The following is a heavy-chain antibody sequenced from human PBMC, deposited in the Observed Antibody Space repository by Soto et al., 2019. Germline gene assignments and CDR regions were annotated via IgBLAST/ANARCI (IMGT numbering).Heavy chain of an antibody. J-gene: IGHJ6*02. V-gene: IGHV3-30*18. Sequence: PGGSLRLSCAASGFTFSSYGMHWVRQAPGKGLEWVAVISYDGSNKYYADSVEGRFTISRDNSKNTLYLQMNSLRAEDTAVYYCAKGIVVVPAAINYYYGMDVWGQGTTVTVSS. CDR1: GFTFSSYG. D-gene: IGHD2-2*01. CDR3: AKGIVVVPAAINYYYGMDV. CDR2: ISYDGSNK.